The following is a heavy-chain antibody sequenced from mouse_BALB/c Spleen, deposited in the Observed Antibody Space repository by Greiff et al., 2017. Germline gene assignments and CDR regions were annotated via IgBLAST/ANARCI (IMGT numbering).Heavy chain of an antibody. D-gene: IGHD3-2*02. Sequence: EVKLVESGGGLVQPGGSRKLSCAASGFTFSDYGMAWVRQAPGKGPEWVAFISNLAYSIYYADTVTGRFTISRENAKNTLYLEMSSLRSEDTAMYDCAREKANFPYAMDYWGQGTSVTVSS. CDR3: AREKANFPYAMDY. V-gene: IGHV5-15*02. CDR1: GFTFSDYG. CDR2: ISNLAYSI. J-gene: IGHJ4*01.